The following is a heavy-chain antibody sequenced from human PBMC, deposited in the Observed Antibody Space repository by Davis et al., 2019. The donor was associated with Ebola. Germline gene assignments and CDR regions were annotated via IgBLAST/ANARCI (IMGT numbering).Heavy chain of an antibody. CDR1: GFTFSNYW. CDR3: ASCPYYDIWSGYHPVDY. D-gene: IGHD3-3*01. J-gene: IGHJ4*02. Sequence: GESLKISCAASGFTFSNYWMSWVRQAPGKGLEWVANIKQDGSEKYYMDSVKGRFTVSRDNAKNSLYLQMNSLRAEDTAVYYCASCPYYDIWSGYHPVDYWGQGTLVAVS. V-gene: IGHV3-7*03. CDR2: IKQDGSEK.